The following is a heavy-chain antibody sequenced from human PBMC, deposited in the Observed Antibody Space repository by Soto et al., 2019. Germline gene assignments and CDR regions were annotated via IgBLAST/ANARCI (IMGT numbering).Heavy chain of an antibody. Sequence: NPSETLSLTCTVSGGSISSSSYYWSWIRQPPGKGLEWIGYIYYSGSTYYNPSLKSRVTISVDTSKNQFSLKLSSVTAADTAVYYFARGRHNNVLRLPGGWFDPWGQGTLVTVSS. J-gene: IGHJ5*02. CDR3: ARGRHNNVLRLPGGWFDP. V-gene: IGHV4-30-4*01. CDR1: GGSISSSSYY. D-gene: IGHD3-3*01. CDR2: IYYSGST.